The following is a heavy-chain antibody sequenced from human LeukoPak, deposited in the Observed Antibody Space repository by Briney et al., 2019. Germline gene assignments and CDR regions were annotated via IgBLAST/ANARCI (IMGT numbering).Heavy chain of an antibody. CDR2: ISADNGNT. Sequence: ASVKVSCKAYGFTFTNYGISWVRQAPGQGLEWMGWISADNGNTNYAQKPQGRVTMTTDTSTSTAYMELRSLRSDDTAVYYCARYYYGSGTLRYFDYWGQGTLVTVSS. CDR1: GFTFTNYG. CDR3: ARYYYGSGTLRYFDY. D-gene: IGHD3-10*01. J-gene: IGHJ4*02. V-gene: IGHV1-18*01.